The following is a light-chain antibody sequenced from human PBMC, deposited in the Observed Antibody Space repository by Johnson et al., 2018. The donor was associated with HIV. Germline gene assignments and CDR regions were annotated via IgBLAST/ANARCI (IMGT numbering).Light chain of an antibody. CDR2: ENN. V-gene: IGLV1-51*02. Sequence: HSVLTQPPSVSAAPGQKVTISCSGSSSNIGNNYVSWYQQLPGTAPKLLIYENNKRPSGIPDRFSASKSGTSATLGITGLQTGDEADYYCGTWDSSLSAGVFGTGTKVTVL. J-gene: IGLJ1*01. CDR3: GTWDSSLSAGV. CDR1: SSNIGNNY.